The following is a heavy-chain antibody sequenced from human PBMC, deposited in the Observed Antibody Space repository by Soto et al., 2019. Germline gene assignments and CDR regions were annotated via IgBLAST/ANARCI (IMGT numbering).Heavy chain of an antibody. CDR2: ISYDGSNK. Sequence: GGSLILSCAASGFTFSSYGMHWVRQAPGKGLEWVAVISYDGSNKYYADSVKGRFTISRDNSKNTLYLQMNSLRAEDTAVYYGAKDSPLSGPFDYWGQGTLVTVSS. V-gene: IGHV3-30*18. CDR3: AKDSPLSGPFDY. D-gene: IGHD3-9*01. CDR1: GFTFSSYG. J-gene: IGHJ4*02.